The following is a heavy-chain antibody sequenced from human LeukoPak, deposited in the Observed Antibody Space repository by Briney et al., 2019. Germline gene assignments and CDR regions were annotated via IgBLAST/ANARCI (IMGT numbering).Heavy chain of an antibody. CDR2: TKNKANSYTT. D-gene: IGHD2-2*01. J-gene: IGHJ4*02. CDR1: GFTFGDHY. CDR3: ARDASASLDY. V-gene: IGHV3-72*01. Sequence: GGSLRLSCAASGFTFGDHYMDWVRQAPGKGLEWVSRTKNKANSYTTQYAASVKGRFTVSRDGSKNSLSLQMNNLETEDTAVYYCARDASASLDYWGQGTLVTVSS.